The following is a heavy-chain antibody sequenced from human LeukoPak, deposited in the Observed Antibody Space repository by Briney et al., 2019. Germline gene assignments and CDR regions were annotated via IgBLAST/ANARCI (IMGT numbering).Heavy chain of an antibody. V-gene: IGHV4-59*08. CDR1: GGSLTSYY. CDR3: ARLGSYFDY. CDR2: IYYSGSV. Sequence: SETLSLTCTVPGGSLTSYYWSWIRQPPGKGLQWIGYIYYSGSVNYNPSLKSRVTISVDTSKNQFSLNPSSVTAADTAVYYCARLGSYFDYWGQGTQVTVSS. J-gene: IGHJ4*02.